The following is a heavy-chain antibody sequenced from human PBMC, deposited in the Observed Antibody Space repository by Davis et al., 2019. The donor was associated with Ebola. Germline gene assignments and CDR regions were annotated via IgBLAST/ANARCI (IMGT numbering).Heavy chain of an antibody. V-gene: IGHV4-39*02. CDR3: VNNGVDY. D-gene: IGHD1-14*01. CDR2: IFYSGNT. CDR1: GGSITSSSYY. Sequence: MPSETLSLTCTVSGGSITSSSYYWGWIRQPPGKGLEWIGSIFYSGNTNYNPPLKSRVTIFVDTSKHHFSLKLSSVTAADTAVYYGVNNGVDYWGQGILVTVSS. J-gene: IGHJ4*02.